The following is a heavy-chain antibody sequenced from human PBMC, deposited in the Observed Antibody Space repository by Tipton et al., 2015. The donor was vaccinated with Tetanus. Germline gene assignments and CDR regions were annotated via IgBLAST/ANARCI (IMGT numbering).Heavy chain of an antibody. CDR2: IDPNSGGT. Sequence: QLVQSGAEVKKPGASVKVSCRASGYTFTGYYIYWVRQAPGQGLEWMGWIDPNSGGTVYSQKFQGRVTMTRDTSISTAYMELRSLRSADTAVYYCARDRGYYIYYGMDVWGPGTTVTVS. CDR1: GYTFTGYY. D-gene: IGHD3-22*01. J-gene: IGHJ6*02. V-gene: IGHV1-2*02. CDR3: ARDRGYYIYYGMDV.